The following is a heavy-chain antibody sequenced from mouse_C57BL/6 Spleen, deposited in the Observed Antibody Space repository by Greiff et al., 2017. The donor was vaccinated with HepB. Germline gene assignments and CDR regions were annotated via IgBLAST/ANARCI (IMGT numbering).Heavy chain of an antibody. J-gene: IGHJ4*01. D-gene: IGHD1-1*01. Sequence: EVKLVESGPGMVKPSQSLSLTCTVSGYSITSGYVWHWIRHFPGNKLEWMGYISYSGSTNYNPTLKSRISITHDTSTNHFFLKLNSVTTEDPATSYCARGRYRGAMDYWGKGTSVTVSS. CDR3: ARGRYRGAMDY. CDR1: GYSITSGYV. CDR2: ISYSGST. V-gene: IGHV3-1*01.